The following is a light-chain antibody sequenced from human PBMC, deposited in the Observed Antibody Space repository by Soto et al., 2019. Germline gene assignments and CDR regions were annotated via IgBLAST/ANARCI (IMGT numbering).Light chain of an antibody. CDR1: QSVNSN. J-gene: IGKJ1*01. Sequence: ETVMTQSPATLSVSPGERATLSCRASQSVNSNLAWYQQKLGQAPMVLIYGASTRATGIPDRFSGSVSGTEFILTISSLQSEDFEVYYCQEYNNWPWTFGQGTKVEIK. V-gene: IGKV3-15*01. CDR3: QEYNNWPWT. CDR2: GAS.